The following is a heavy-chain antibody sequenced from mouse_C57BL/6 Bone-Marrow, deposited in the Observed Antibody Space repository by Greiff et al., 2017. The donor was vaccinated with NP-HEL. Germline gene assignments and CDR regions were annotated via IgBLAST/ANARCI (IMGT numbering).Heavy chain of an antibody. CDR3: ARRITTVVFDY. V-gene: IGHV1-63*01. CDR2: FTPGGGYT. Sequence: VQLQQSGAELVRPGTSVKMSCKASGYTFTTYGMGGEKRSPGMALEWIGDFTPGGGYTNYNEKFKGKATLTADKSSSTAYMQFSSLTSEDSAIYYCARRITTVVFDYWGQGTTLTVSS. D-gene: IGHD1-1*01. J-gene: IGHJ2*01. CDR1: GYTFTTYG.